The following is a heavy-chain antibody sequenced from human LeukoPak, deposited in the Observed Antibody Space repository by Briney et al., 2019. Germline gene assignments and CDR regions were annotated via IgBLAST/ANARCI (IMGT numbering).Heavy chain of an antibody. J-gene: IGHJ6*03. V-gene: IGHV3-74*01. Sequence: PGGSLRLSCAASGFTFSSYWMHWVRQAPGKGLVWVSRISSDGSSTSYADSVKGRFTISRDNAKNTLYLQMNSLRAEDTAVYYCARAANIDPKDSMVVKVYYYYYMDVWGKGTTVTVSS. CDR3: ARAANIDPKDSMVVKVYYYYYMDV. CDR1: GFTFSSYW. D-gene: IGHD4-23*01. CDR2: ISSDGSST.